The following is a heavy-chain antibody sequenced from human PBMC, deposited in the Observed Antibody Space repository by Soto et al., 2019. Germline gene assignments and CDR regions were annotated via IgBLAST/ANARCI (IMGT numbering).Heavy chain of an antibody. V-gene: IGHV3-48*03. CDR1: GFTFSSYE. CDR2: ITSSGSTI. CDR3: ARDRNWELL. D-gene: IGHD1-26*01. Sequence: EVQLVESGGGLVQPGGSLRLSCAASGFTFSSYEMNWVRQAPGKGLEWVSYITSSGSTIYYADSVKGRFTISRDNAKNALYLQMNSLRAEDTAVYYCARDRNWELLWGQGTLVTVSS. J-gene: IGHJ4*02.